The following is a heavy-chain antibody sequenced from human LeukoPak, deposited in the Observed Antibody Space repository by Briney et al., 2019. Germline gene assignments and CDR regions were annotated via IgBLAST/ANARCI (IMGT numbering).Heavy chain of an antibody. J-gene: IGHJ4*02. CDR3: ARSKSYSSGWTDFDY. Sequence: PGGSLRLSCAASGFSFSSHDMHWVRQPTGXGLEWVSVIGTAGNTYYADSVEGRFTISRENAKNSLYLQMDNLRAGDTAVYYCARSKSYSSGWTDFDYWGQGTLVTVSS. CDR1: GFSFSSHD. V-gene: IGHV3-13*01. CDR2: IGTAGNT. D-gene: IGHD6-19*01.